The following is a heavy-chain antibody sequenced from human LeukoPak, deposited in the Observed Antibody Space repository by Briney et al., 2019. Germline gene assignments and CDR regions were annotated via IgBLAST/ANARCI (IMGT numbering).Heavy chain of an antibody. D-gene: IGHD6-13*01. CDR3: ARVPTAAAGSDRYYFDY. Sequence: SETLSLTCAVYGGSFSGYYWSWIRQPPGKGLEWIGEINHSGSTNYNPSPKSRVTISVDTSKNQFSLKLSSVTAADTAVYYCARVPTAAAGSDRYYFDYWGQGTLVTVSS. CDR2: INHSGST. CDR1: GGSFSGYY. J-gene: IGHJ4*02. V-gene: IGHV4-34*01.